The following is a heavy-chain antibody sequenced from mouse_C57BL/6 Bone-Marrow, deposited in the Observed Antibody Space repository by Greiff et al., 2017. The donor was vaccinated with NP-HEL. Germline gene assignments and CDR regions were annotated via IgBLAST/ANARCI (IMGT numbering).Heavy chain of an antibody. D-gene: IGHD2-5*01. CDR3: ARSKPYYYADY. CDR1: GFTFSSYA. V-gene: IGHV5-4*03. CDR2: ISDGGSYT. J-gene: IGHJ2*01. Sequence: EVKLVESGGGLVKPGGSLKLSCAASGFTFSSYAMSWVRQTPEKRLEWVATISDGGSYTYYPDNVKGRFTISRDNAKNNLYLQMSHLKSEDTAMYYCARSKPYYYADYWGQGTTLTVSS.